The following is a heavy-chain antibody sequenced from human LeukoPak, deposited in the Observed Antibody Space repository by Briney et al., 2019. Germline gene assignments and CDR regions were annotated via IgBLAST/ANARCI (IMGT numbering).Heavy chain of an antibody. V-gene: IGHV1-2*02. Sequence: ASVKVSCKASGYTFTGYYMHWVRPAPGQGLEWMGWIKSNSGGTNHAQKFQGRVTMTRDTSISTAYMELSRLRSDDTAVYYCARGELGYCSSTICYHYYYYYMDVWGKGTTVTVSS. CDR1: GYTFTGYY. CDR3: ARGELGYCSSTICYHYYYYYMDV. J-gene: IGHJ6*03. D-gene: IGHD2-2*01. CDR2: IKSNSGGT.